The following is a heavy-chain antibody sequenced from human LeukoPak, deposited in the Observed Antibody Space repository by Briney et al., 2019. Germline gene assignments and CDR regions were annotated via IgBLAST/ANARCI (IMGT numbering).Heavy chain of an antibody. V-gene: IGHV3-48*01. D-gene: IGHD1-26*01. CDR3: ARAQVGAPRGPFDY. CDR2: ISSSSSTI. J-gene: IGHJ4*02. Sequence: PGGSLRLSCAASGFTFSSYSMNWVRQAPGKGLEWVSYISSSSSTIYYADSVKGRFTISRDNAKNSLYLQMNSLRAEDTAVYYCARAQVGAPRGPFDYWGQGTLVTVSS. CDR1: GFTFSSYS.